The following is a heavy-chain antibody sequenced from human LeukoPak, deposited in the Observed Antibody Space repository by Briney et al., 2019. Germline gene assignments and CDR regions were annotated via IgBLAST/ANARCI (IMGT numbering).Heavy chain of an antibody. J-gene: IGHJ4*02. CDR1: GFTFSNHW. V-gene: IGHV3-7*01. D-gene: IGHD3-22*01. CDR3: ARIDSRGSTWDY. Sequence: GGSLRLSCAASGFTFSNHWMSWVRQAPGKGLEWVANIRRDGSAKYYGDSVEGRLTISRDNAKNLLYLQMNSLRAEDTAVYYCARIDSRGSTWDYWGQGTLVTVSS. CDR2: IRRDGSAK.